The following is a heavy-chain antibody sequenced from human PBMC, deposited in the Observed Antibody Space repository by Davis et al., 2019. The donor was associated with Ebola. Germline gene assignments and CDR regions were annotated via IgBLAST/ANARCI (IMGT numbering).Heavy chain of an antibody. CDR2: ISSSGSTI. CDR3: ARDCGGDYFYYYYYGMDV. D-gene: IGHD2-21*02. J-gene: IGHJ6*02. CDR1: GFTFSSYE. V-gene: IGHV3-48*03. Sequence: PGGSLRLSCAASGFTFSSYEMNWVRQAPGKGLEWVSYISSSGSTIYYADSVKGRFTISRDNAKNSLYLQMNSLRAEDTAVYYCARDCGGDYFYYYYYGMDVWGQGTTVTVSS.